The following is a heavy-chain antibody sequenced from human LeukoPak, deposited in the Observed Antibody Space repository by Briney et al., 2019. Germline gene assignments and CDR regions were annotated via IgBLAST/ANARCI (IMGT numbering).Heavy chain of an antibody. V-gene: IGHV4-34*01. CDR2: INHSGST. CDR3: ARGFGDLIFGVVIQYYFDY. D-gene: IGHD3-3*01. CDR1: GGSFSDYY. J-gene: IGHJ4*02. Sequence: SSETLSLTCAVYGGSFSDYYWSWIRQPPGKGLEWIGEINHSGSTNYNPSLKSRVTISVDTSKNQFSLKLSSVTAADTAVYYCARGFGDLIFGVVIQYYFDYWGQGTLVTVSS.